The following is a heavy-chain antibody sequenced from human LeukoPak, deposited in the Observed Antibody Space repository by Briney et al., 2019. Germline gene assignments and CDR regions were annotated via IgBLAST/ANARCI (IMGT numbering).Heavy chain of an antibody. D-gene: IGHD3-22*01. Sequence: ASVKISCKVSGYTFTDYYMHWVQQAPGKGLEWMGLVDPEDGETIYAEKFQGRVTITADTSTDTAYMELSSLRFEDTAVYYCATGLDYYDSSGPSYWGRGTLVTVSS. J-gene: IGHJ4*02. V-gene: IGHV1-69-2*01. CDR1: GYTFTDYY. CDR2: VDPEDGET. CDR3: ATGLDYYDSSGPSY.